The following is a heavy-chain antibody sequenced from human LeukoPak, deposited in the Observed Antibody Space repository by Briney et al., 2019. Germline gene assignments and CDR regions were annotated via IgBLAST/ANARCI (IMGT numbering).Heavy chain of an antibody. V-gene: IGHV4-59*01. CDR2: IYYTGST. J-gene: IGHJ1*01. CDR1: GGSISSYY. CDR3: ARDGISGSYYAEYFQY. Sequence: KSSETLSLTCTVSGGSISSYYWSWIRQPPGKGLEWIGYIYYTGSTNYNPSLKSRVTISVDTSKNQFSLKLSSVTAADTAVYYCARDGISGSYYAEYFQYWGQGTLVTVSS. D-gene: IGHD1-26*01.